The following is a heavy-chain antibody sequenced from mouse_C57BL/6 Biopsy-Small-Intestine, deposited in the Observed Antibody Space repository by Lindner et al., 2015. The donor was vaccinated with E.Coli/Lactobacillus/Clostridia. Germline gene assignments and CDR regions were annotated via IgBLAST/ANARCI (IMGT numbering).Heavy chain of an antibody. CDR2: ISSVSSTI. J-gene: IGHJ1*03. V-gene: IGHV5-17*01. Sequence: VQLQESGGGLVKPGGSLKLSCAASGFTFSDYGMHWVRQAPEKGLEWVAYISSVSSTIYYADTVKGRLTISRDNAKNTLFLQMTSLRSEDTAMYYCAKPNYGVSFDVWGTGTTVTVSS. CDR3: AKPNYGVSFDV. D-gene: IGHD1-1*01. CDR1: GFTFSDYG.